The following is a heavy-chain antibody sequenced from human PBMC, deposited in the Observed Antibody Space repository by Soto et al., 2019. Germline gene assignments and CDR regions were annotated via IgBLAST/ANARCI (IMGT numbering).Heavy chain of an antibody. V-gene: IGHV4-4*07. CDR3: ARDRRDIVLMVYAPHDAFDI. D-gene: IGHD2-8*01. J-gene: IGHJ3*02. CDR2: IYTSGST. CDR1: GGSISSYY. Sequence: NPSETLSLTCTVSGGSISSYYWSWIRQPAGKGLEWIGRIYTSGSTNYNPSLKSRVTMSVDTSKNQFSLKLSSVTAADTAVYYCARDRRDIVLMVYAPHDAFDIWGQGTMVTVSS.